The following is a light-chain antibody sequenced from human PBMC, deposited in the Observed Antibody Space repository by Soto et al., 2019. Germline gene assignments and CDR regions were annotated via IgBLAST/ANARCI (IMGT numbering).Light chain of an antibody. CDR3: QQSYITSSWT. V-gene: IGKV1-39*01. CDR1: QSISTY. Sequence: DIQMTQSPSSLSASVGDRFTITCRASQSISTYLNWYQQKPGKAPKLLIYAAYRLQSGVPPRFSGSGSGTDFALTISSVQPDDFANYDCQQSYITSSWTFGHGTKVEVK. J-gene: IGKJ1*01. CDR2: AAY.